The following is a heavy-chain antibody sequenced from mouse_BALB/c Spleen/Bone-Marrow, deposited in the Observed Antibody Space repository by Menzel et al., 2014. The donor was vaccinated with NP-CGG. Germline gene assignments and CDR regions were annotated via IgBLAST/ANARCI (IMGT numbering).Heavy chain of an antibody. J-gene: IGHJ3*01. CDR3: ARQGIYYGYDPFAY. Sequence: EVMLVESGGGLVQPGGSLKLSCATSGFTFSDYYMYWVRQTPEKRLEWVAHISNGGGSTYYPDTVKGRFTISRDNAKNTLYPQMSRLKSEDTAMYYCARQGIYYGYDPFAYWGQGTLVTVS. D-gene: IGHD2-2*01. V-gene: IGHV5-12*02. CDR1: GFTFSDYY. CDR2: ISNGGGST.